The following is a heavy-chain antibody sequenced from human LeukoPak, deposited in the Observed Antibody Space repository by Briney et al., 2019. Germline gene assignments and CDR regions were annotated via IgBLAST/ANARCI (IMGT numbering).Heavy chain of an antibody. V-gene: IGHV3-74*01. CDR1: GFTFSSYW. CDR2: ISSDGSFT. D-gene: IGHD1-26*01. J-gene: IGHJ4*02. CDR3: ARAIGGTDY. Sequence: GGSLRLSCAASGFTFSSYWMHWVRQAPGKGLVWVSRISSDGSFTNYADSVKGRFTISRDNAKNMLYLQMNRLRAEDTAVYYCARAIGGTDYWGQGTLLTVSS.